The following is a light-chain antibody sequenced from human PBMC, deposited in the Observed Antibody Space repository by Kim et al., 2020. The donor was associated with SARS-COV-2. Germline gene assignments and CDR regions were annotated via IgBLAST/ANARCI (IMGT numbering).Light chain of an antibody. CDR2: ETS. J-gene: IGLJ3*02. Sequence: QAVVTQEPSLTVSPGGTVTLTCGSSTGAVTSGHYPYWFQRKPGQAPGRLIYETSNKDSWTPARFSGSLLGGKAALTLSGAQPEDEAEYYCLLYQSGAWVFGGGTKLTVL. CDR1: TGAVTSGHY. CDR3: LLYQSGAWV. V-gene: IGLV7-46*01.